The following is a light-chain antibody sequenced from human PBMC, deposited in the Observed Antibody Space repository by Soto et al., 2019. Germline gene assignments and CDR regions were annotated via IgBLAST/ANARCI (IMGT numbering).Light chain of an antibody. CDR2: GAS. CDR1: QSVSSSY. CDR3: QQYGSSPST. J-gene: IGKJ4*01. V-gene: IGKV3-20*01. Sequence: EMVLTQSPGTLSLSPGERATLSCRASQSVSSSYLAWYQQKPGQAPRLLIYGASGRATGIPDTFSGSGSGTDFTLTISRLEPADFAVYYCQQYGSSPSTFGGGTKVEIK.